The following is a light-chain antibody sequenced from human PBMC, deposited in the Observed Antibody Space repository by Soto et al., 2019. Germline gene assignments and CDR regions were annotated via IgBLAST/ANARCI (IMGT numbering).Light chain of an antibody. CDR2: EVT. V-gene: IGLV2-14*01. CDR3: SSYRDSSTV. Sequence: QSALTQPASVSGSPGQSITISCTGTSSDVGGYNYVSWYQQHPGKAPKLMIYEVTNRPSGVSNRFSGSKSGNTASLTIPGLQAEDEADYYCSSYRDSSTVFGGGTKLTVL. J-gene: IGLJ3*02. CDR1: SSDVGGYNY.